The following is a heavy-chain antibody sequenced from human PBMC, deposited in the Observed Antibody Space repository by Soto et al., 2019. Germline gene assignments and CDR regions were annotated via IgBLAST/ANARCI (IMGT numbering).Heavy chain of an antibody. CDR2: ISGSGGST. D-gene: IGHD2-15*01. J-gene: IGHJ4*02. Sequence: EVQLLESGGGLVQPGGSLRLSCAASGFTFSSYAMSWVRQATGKGLEWVSAISGSGGSTYYEDSVKGRFTISRDNSENALYRQMTRLRAEDTAVYYCAKESGGIGGSIDCWGPGALVTVSS. CDR3: AKESGGIGGSIDC. V-gene: IGHV3-23*01. CDR1: GFTFSSYA.